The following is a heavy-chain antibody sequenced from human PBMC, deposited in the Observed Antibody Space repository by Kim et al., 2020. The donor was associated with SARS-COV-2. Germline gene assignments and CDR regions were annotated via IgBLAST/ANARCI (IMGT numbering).Heavy chain of an antibody. J-gene: IGHJ4*01. CDR3: ARVNYYDSSGYRYYFDY. D-gene: IGHD3-22*01. CDR2: IYYSGST. Sequence: SETLSLTCTVSGGSISGYYWSWIRQPPGKGLEWIGYIYYSGSTNYNPSLKSRVTISVDTSKNQFSLKLSSVTAADTAVYYCARVNYYDSSGYRYYFDYWG. CDR1: GGSISGYY. V-gene: IGHV4-59*01.